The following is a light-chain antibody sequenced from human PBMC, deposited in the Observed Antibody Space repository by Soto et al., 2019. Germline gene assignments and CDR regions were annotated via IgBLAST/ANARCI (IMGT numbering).Light chain of an antibody. CDR3: QERTDWPLT. CDR2: DAS. J-gene: IGKJ4*01. V-gene: IGKV3-11*01. Sequence: EIVLTQSPATLSLSQGERVTLSCRASQSINRYLAWYQQKPGQAPRLLIYDASERATGVPARFSGSGSGTDFTLTIISLEPEDFAVYYCQERTDWPLTFGGGTKV. CDR1: QSINRY.